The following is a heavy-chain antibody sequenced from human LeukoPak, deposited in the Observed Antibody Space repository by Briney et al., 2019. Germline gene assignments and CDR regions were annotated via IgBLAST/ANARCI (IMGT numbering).Heavy chain of an antibody. CDR2: IYTCGYT. J-gene: IGHJ4*02. D-gene: IGHD4-11*01. CDR1: TDSIGRFY. CDR3: ARGPRSSNYLWFDY. V-gene: IGHV4-4*07. Sequence: SETLSLTCTVSSTDSIGRFYWSWVRQPAGRRLEWIGRIYTCGYTHYNPSLKSRVTMSVDTSKNQFSLRMNSVIAADTAVYYCARGPRSSNYLWFDYWGQGTLVTVSS.